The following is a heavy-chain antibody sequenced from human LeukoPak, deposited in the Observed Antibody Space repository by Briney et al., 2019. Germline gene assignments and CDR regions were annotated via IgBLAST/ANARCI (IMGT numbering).Heavy chain of an antibody. CDR1: GGTFSSYA. CDR3: ARLEGDYRGYSYGYDRY. CDR2: IIPIFGTA. J-gene: IGHJ4*02. D-gene: IGHD5-18*01. Sequence: ASVKVSCKASGGTFSSYAISWVRQAPGQGLEWMGGIIPIFGTANYAQKFLGRVTITADESTSTAYMELSSLRSEDTAVYYCARLEGDYRGYSYGYDRYWGQGTLVTVSS. V-gene: IGHV1-69*13.